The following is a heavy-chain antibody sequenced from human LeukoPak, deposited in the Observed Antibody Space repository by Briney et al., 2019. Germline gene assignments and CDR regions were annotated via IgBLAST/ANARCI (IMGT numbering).Heavy chain of an antibody. CDR1: GFTFSSYG. CDR3: ARAAIVVVSTTSGAGGSYYYYGMDV. J-gene: IGHJ6*02. D-gene: IGHD3-22*01. Sequence: PGRSLRLSCAAAGFTFSSYGMTWVRQAPGKGLGWVSSISSSSYIYYADSVKGRFTISRDNAKNSLYLQMSSLRAEDTAVYYCARAAIVVVSTTSGAGGSYYYYGMDVWGQGTTVTVSS. CDR2: ISSSSYI. V-gene: IGHV3-21*01.